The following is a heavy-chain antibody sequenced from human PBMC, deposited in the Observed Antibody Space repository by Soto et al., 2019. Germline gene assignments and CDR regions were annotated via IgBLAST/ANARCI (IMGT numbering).Heavy chain of an antibody. V-gene: IGHV3-23*01. J-gene: IGHJ6*02. CDR1: GFTFSSYG. CDR3: AKEDIVVVPAAIRYYYYGMDV. Sequence: VVSLRLSCAASGFTFSSYGMHWVRQAPGKGLEWVSAISGSGVSTYYADSVKGRFTISRDNSKNTLYLQMNSLRAEDTAVYYCAKEDIVVVPAAIRYYYYGMDVWGQGTTVTVSS. CDR2: ISGSGVST. D-gene: IGHD2-2*02.